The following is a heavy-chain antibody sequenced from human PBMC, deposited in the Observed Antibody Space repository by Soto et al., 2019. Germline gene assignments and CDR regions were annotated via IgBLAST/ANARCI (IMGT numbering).Heavy chain of an antibody. J-gene: IGHJ3*02. CDR2: VYDLDGT. D-gene: IGHD5-12*01. V-gene: IGHV3-53*01. CDR1: XLTVSGKKY. Sequence: VQLVESGGGLIQPGGSLRLSXVXXXLTVSGKKYVAWVRQAPGKGPEWVSGVYDLDGTYYADSVRGRFTTSIGNSRTTVWLQMRDLRPEDTALYFCATWHLREHAYDIWGRGTMVTVSS. CDR3: ATWHLREHAYDI.